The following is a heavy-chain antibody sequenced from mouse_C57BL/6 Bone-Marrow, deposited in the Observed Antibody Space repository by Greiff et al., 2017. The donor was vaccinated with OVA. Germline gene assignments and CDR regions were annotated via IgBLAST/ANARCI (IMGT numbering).Heavy chain of an antibody. CDR3: ARERDYYGSLDY. Sequence: QVQLQQPGAELVMPGASVKLSCKASGYTFTSYWMHWVKQRPGQGLEWIGEIDPSDSYTNYNQKFKGKSTLTVDKSSSTAYMQLSSLTSEDSAVYYCARERDYYGSLDYWGQGTTLTVSS. CDR1: GYTFTSYW. V-gene: IGHV1-69*01. D-gene: IGHD1-1*01. CDR2: IDPSDSYT. J-gene: IGHJ2*01.